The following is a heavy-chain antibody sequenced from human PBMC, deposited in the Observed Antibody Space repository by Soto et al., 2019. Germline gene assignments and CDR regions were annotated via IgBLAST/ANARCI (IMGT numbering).Heavy chain of an antibody. CDR3: ATTARYCSGGSCYPFFDY. D-gene: IGHD2-15*01. CDR1: GGSFSGYY. CDR2: INHSGST. J-gene: IGHJ4*02. V-gene: IGHV4-34*01. Sequence: SETLSLTCAVYGGSFSGYYWSWIRQPPGKGLEWIGEINHSGSTNYNPSLKSRVTISVETSKNQFSLKLSSVTAADTAVYYCATTARYCSGGSCYPFFDYWGQGTLVTVSS.